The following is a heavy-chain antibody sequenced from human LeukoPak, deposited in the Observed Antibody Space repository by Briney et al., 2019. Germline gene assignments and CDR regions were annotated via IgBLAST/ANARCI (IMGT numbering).Heavy chain of an antibody. D-gene: IGHD3-10*01. V-gene: IGHV1-18*04. CDR1: GFPFSGYN. J-gene: IGHJ6*03. CDR3: ARDLGSSPYYMDV. Sequence: ASVKVSCKTSGFPFSGYNMHWVRQAPGQGLEWMGWINSNSGDTNYAQKLQGRVTMTTDTSTSTAYMELRSLRSDDTAVYYCARDLGSSPYYMDVWGKGTTVTVSS. CDR2: INSNSGDT.